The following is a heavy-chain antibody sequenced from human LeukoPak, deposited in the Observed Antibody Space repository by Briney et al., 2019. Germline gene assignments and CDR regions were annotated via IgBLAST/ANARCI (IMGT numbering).Heavy chain of an antibody. V-gene: IGHV1-46*01. Sequence: ASVKVSCKASGYTFTSYYMHWVRQAPGQGLEWMGIINPSGGSTSYAQKFQGRVTMTRDTSTSTVYMELSSLRSEDTAVYYCARDQAAAGTKGAFDIWGQGTMVTVSS. J-gene: IGHJ3*02. CDR2: INPSGGST. CDR1: GYTFTSYY. D-gene: IGHD6-13*01. CDR3: ARDQAAAGTKGAFDI.